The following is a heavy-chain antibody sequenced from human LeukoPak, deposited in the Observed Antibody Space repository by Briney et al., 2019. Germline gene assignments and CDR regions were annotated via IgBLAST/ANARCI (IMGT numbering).Heavy chain of an antibody. CDR3: ARETPYYGDNLDY. D-gene: IGHD4-17*01. Sequence: PGRSLRLSCAASGFTFSSYAMHWVRQAPGKGLEWVAVISYDGSNKYYADSVKGRFTISRDNSKNTLYLQMNSLRAEDTAVYYCARETPYYGDNLDYWGQGTLVTVSS. CDR1: GFTFSSYA. CDR2: ISYDGSNK. V-gene: IGHV3-30*04. J-gene: IGHJ4*02.